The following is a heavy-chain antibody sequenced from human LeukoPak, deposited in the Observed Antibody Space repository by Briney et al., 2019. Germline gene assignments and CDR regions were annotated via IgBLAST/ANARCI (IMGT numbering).Heavy chain of an antibody. V-gene: IGHV4-4*07. J-gene: IGHJ4*02. CDR1: GGSISSYY. Sequence: PSETLSLTCTVSGGSISSYYWSWIRQPAGKGLEWIGRIETSGNTNYKPSLKSRVTMSVDTSKNQFSLKLSSVTAADTAVYYCARDGPELRYFDWLPNYFDYWGQGTLVTVSS. D-gene: IGHD3-9*01. CDR2: IETSGNT. CDR3: ARDGPELRYFDWLPNYFDY.